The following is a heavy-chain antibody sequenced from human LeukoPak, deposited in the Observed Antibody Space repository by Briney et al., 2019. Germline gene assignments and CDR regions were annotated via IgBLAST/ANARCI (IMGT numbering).Heavy chain of an antibody. CDR1: GYTFTGYY. J-gene: IGHJ4*02. D-gene: IGHD2-2*01. Sequence: GASVKVSCKASGYTFTGYYMHWVLQAPGQGLEWMGRINPNSGGTNYAQKFQGRVTMTRDTSISTAYMELSRLRSDDTAVYYCARDTQLYSVDYWGQGTLVTVSS. CDR3: ARDTQLYSVDY. V-gene: IGHV1-2*06. CDR2: INPNSGGT.